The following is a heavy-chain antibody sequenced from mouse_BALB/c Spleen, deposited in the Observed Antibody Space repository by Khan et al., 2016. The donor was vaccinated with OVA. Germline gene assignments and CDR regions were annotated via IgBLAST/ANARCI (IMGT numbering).Heavy chain of an antibody. J-gene: IGHJ3*01. V-gene: IGHV14-3*02. CDR3: ASPNWFAY. CDR2: INPRNGST. Sequence: VQLKESGAELVKPGASVTLSCTASGFNIKDTYMHWVKQRPEQGLEWIGMINPRNGSTNYDPKFRDNMTAETTSNTDFLHLSSMASDDTAVYYCASPNWFAYWGQGTLVTVSA. CDR1: GFNIKDTY.